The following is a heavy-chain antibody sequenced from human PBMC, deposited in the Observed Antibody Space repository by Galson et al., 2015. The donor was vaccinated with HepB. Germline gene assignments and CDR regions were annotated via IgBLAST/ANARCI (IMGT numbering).Heavy chain of an antibody. CDR1: GFAFSSYA. J-gene: IGHJ4*02. Sequence: SLRLSCAASGFAFSSYAMSWVRQAPGKGLEWVSAISGSGGSTYYADSVKGRFTISRDNSKNTLYLQMNSLRAEDTAVYYCAKAPPQWLVPKPPHDYWGQGTLVTVSS. CDR2: ISGSGGST. CDR3: AKAPPQWLVPKPPHDY. D-gene: IGHD6-19*01. V-gene: IGHV3-23*01.